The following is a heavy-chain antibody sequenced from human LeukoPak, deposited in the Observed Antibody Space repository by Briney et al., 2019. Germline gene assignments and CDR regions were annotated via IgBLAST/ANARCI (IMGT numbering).Heavy chain of an antibody. J-gene: IGHJ4*02. CDR2: ISYDGSDK. Sequence: GRSLRLSCAASGFTFSNYAMHWVRQAPGKGLEWVAVISYDGSDKYYADSVKGRFTISRDNSKNTLYLQMNSLRPEDTAVYYCARDWGRRYSSGWYGDFDYWGQGTLVTVSP. D-gene: IGHD6-19*01. CDR1: GFTFSNYA. CDR3: ARDWGRRYSSGWYGDFDY. V-gene: IGHV3-30-3*01.